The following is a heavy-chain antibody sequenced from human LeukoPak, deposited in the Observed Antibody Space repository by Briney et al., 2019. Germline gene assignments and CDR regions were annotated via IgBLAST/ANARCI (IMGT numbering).Heavy chain of an antibody. CDR2: IKQDGSEK. CDR3: ARDPHYDYVWGSYRLIYYYGMDV. CDR1: GFTFSSYW. Sequence: GGSLRLSCAASGFTFSSYWMSWVRQAPGKGLEWVANIKQDGSEKYYVDSVEGRFTISRDNAKNSLYLQMNSLRAEDTAVYYCARDPHYDYVWGSYRLIYYYGMDVWGQGTTVTVSS. D-gene: IGHD3-16*02. J-gene: IGHJ6*02. V-gene: IGHV3-7*03.